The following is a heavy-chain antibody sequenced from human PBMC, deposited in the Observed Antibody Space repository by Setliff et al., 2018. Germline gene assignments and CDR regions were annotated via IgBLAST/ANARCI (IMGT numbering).Heavy chain of an antibody. Sequence: PSETLSLTCTVSGYSISSGYIWGWIRQPPGKGLEWVGNIGHTGCINNNPSLKSRLIISRDTSKNHVSLKLNSVTATDTAVYYCARDLGHGGDSDYWGQGILVTVSS. CDR3: ARDLGHGGDSDY. CDR1: GYSISSGYI. V-gene: IGHV4-38-2*02. J-gene: IGHJ4*02. D-gene: IGHD2-21*02. CDR2: IGHTGCI.